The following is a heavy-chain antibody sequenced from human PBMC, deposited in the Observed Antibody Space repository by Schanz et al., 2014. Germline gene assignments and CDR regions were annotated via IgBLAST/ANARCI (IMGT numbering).Heavy chain of an antibody. J-gene: IGHJ3*02. D-gene: IGHD5-18*01. CDR1: GGTFSSYT. V-gene: IGHV1-69*02. Sequence: QLQLVQSGAEVKKPGSSVKVSCKLSGGTFSSYTISWMRQAPGQGLEWMGKIIPVLNIATYAQRFQGRVSITADTSTNTAYMELSSLRSDDTALYYCTRGGYSYALSAFDIWGQGTMVTVSS. CDR2: IIPVLNIA. CDR3: TRGGYSYALSAFDI.